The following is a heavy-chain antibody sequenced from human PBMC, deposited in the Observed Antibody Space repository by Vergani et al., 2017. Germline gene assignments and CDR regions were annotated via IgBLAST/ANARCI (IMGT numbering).Heavy chain of an antibody. Sequence: QVQLVQSGAEVKKPGASVKVSCKASGYTFTSYYMHWVRQAPGQGLEWMGIINPSGGSTSYAQKFQGRVTMTTDTSTSTAYMELRSLRSDDTAVYYCASGGAYYYDSSGYWSNWGQGTLVTVSS. CDR2: INPSGGST. V-gene: IGHV1-46*01. J-gene: IGHJ4*02. D-gene: IGHD3-22*01. CDR3: ASGGAYYYDSSGYWSN. CDR1: GYTFTSYY.